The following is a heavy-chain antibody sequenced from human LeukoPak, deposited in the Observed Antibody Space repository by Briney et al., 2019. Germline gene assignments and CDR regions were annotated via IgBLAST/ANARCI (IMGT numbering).Heavy chain of an antibody. D-gene: IGHD3-22*01. Sequence: SETLSLTCAVYGGSFSGYYWSWIRQPPGKGLEWIGEINHSGSTNYNPSLKSRVTISVDTSKNQFSLKLSSVTAADTAVYYCAREGGYDSSGYYYSPDHAFDIWGQGTMVTVSS. CDR1: GGSFSGYY. CDR2: INHSGST. CDR3: AREGGYDSSGYYYSPDHAFDI. J-gene: IGHJ3*02. V-gene: IGHV4-34*01.